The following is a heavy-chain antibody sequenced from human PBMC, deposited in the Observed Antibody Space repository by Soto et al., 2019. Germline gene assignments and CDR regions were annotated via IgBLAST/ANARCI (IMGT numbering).Heavy chain of an antibody. CDR1: GGTFSRYA. D-gene: IGHD2-2*01. Sequence: SVKVSCKASGGTFSRYAISWVRQAPGQGLEWMGGIIPIFGTANYAQKFQGRVTITADESTSTAYMELSSLRSEDTAVYYCARAHKRYCSSTSCYPYNWFDPWGQGTLVTVSS. CDR3: ARAHKRYCSSTSCYPYNWFDP. V-gene: IGHV1-69*13. CDR2: IIPIFGTA. J-gene: IGHJ5*02.